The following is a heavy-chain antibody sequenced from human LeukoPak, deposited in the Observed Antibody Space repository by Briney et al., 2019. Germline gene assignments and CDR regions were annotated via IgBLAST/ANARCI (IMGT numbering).Heavy chain of an antibody. CDR2: ISAYNGNT. Sequence: ASVKVSCKASGYTFTSYGISWVRQAPGQGLQWMGWISAYNGNTNYAQKLQGRVTMTTDTSTSTAYVELRSLRSDDTAVYYCARPPRGRGPIDDYYYCVDVWGKGTTVTVSS. CDR1: GYTFTSYG. D-gene: IGHD2-15*01. V-gene: IGHV1-18*01. CDR3: ARPPRGRGPIDDYYYCVDV. J-gene: IGHJ6*03.